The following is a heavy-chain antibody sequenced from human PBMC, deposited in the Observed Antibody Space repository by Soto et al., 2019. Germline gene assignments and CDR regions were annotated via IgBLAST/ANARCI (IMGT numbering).Heavy chain of an antibody. Sequence: EVQLLESGGGLVQPGGSLRLSCAASGFTFSSYAMTWVRQAPGKGLEWVSTISGSGGNTYFADSVKGRFPISRDNSKNTLHLQMSSLRAEDTAIYYCAKDQKGGNYYYYGMDVWGQGTTVTVSS. J-gene: IGHJ6*02. CDR1: GFTFSSYA. V-gene: IGHV3-23*01. CDR3: AKDQKGGNYYYYGMDV. D-gene: IGHD1-1*01. CDR2: ISGSGGNT.